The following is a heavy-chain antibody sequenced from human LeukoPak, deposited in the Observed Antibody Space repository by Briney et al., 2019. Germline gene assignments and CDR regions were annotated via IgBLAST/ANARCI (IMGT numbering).Heavy chain of an antibody. J-gene: IGHJ3*02. CDR1: GGSISSYY. D-gene: IGHD1-1*01. CDR2: IYYSGST. V-gene: IGHV4-59*01. Sequence: SETLSLTCTVSGGSISSYYWTWIRQPPGEGLEWIGYIYYSGSTNYNPSLKSRVTISVDTSKNQFSLKLSSVTAADTAVYYCARGNPRTDDAFDIWGQGTMVTVSS. CDR3: ARGNPRTDDAFDI.